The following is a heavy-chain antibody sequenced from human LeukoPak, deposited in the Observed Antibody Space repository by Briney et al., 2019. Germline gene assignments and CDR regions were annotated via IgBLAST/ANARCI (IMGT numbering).Heavy chain of an antibody. Sequence: SENLSLTCTVSGGSISSYYWSWIRQPAGKGLEWIGRIYSTGSTNYNPSLKSRVTMSVDTSKNQFSLRLRSVTAADTAVYYCARQIASAGTAGFDFWGQGALVTVSS. CDR1: GGSISSYY. J-gene: IGHJ4*02. D-gene: IGHD6-13*01. CDR2: IYSTGST. CDR3: ARQIASAGTAGFDF. V-gene: IGHV4-4*07.